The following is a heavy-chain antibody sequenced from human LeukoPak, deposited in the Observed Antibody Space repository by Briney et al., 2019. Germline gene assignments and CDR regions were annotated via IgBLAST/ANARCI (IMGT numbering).Heavy chain of an antibody. CDR2: ISGDT. V-gene: IGHV3-43*02. Sequence: GGSLRLSCAASGFTSDDHAMHRVRQAPGKGLEWVSLISGDTYYADSVKGRFTISRDNSKNSLYLQMNSLRTDDTALYYCASRTKYYYGSGSYWGAFDIWGQGTMVTVSS. CDR1: GFTSDDHA. CDR3: ASRTKYYYGSGSYWGAFDI. D-gene: IGHD3-10*01. J-gene: IGHJ3*02.